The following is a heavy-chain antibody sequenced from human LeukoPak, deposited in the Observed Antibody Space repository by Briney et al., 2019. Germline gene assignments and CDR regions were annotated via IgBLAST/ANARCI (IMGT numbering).Heavy chain of an antibody. J-gene: IGHJ3*02. D-gene: IGHD3-3*01. V-gene: IGHV4-39*07. CDR3: AREKYYDFWSGYYSHDAFDI. CDR1: GGSISSSSYY. Sequence: SETLSLTCTVSGGSISSSSYYWGWIGQPPGKGLEWIGRIYYSGSTYYNPSLKSRVTISVDTSKNQFSLKLSSVTAADTAVYYCAREKYYDFWSGYYSHDAFDIWGQGTMVTVSS. CDR2: IYYSGST.